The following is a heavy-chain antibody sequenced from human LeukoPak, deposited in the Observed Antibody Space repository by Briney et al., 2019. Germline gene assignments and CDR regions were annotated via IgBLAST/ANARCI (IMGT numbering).Heavy chain of an antibody. J-gene: IGHJ6*03. D-gene: IGHD5-18*01. CDR2: ISSSGSTI. CDR1: GFTFSDYY. CDR3: ARRTAMVLYYYYYYYMDV. V-gene: IGHV3-11*04. Sequence: GGSLRLSCAASGFTFSDYYMSWIRQAPGKGLEWVSYISSSGSTIYYADSVKGRFTISRDNAKNSLYLQMNSLRAEDTAVYYCARRTAMVLYYYYYYYMDVWGKGTTVTVSS.